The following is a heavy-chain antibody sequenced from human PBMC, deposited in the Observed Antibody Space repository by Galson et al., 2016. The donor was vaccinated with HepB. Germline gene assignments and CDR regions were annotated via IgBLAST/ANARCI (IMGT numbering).Heavy chain of an antibody. CDR3: ARFDYGDYNDAFDI. CDR1: GFTFSSHW. CDR2: IKQDGSEK. V-gene: IGHV3-7*01. Sequence: SLRLSCAASGFTFSSHWMSWVRQAPGKGLEWVANIKQDGSEKYYVDSVKSRFSISRDNGKDSLYLQMNSLRAEDTALYYCARFDYGDYNDAFDIWGQGTMVTVSS. D-gene: IGHD4-17*01. J-gene: IGHJ3*02.